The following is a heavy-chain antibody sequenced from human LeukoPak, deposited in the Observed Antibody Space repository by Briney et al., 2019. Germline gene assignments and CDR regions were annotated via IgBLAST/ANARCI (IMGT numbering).Heavy chain of an antibody. V-gene: IGHV3-33*06. CDR1: GFTFSSYA. Sequence: PGGSLRLSCAAPGFTFSSYAMQRVRQSPGKGLEWVAVIWYDGSNKYYADSVKGRFTISRDNSKNTLYLQMDSLRAEDTAIYYCAKDSSAYSGSYYDYWGQGTLVTVSS. J-gene: IGHJ4*02. CDR2: IWYDGSNK. D-gene: IGHD1-26*01. CDR3: AKDSSAYSGSYYDY.